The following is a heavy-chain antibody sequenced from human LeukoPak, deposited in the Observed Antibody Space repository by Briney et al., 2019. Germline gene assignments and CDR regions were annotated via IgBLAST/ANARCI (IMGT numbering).Heavy chain of an antibody. Sequence: GRSLRLSCAASGFTFDDYTMHWVRQAPGKGLEWVSLISWEGGSTYYADSVKGRFTISRDNSKNSLYLQMNGLRTEDTALYYCARNYYGSGNYYNNINYWGQGTLVTVSS. CDR2: ISWEGGST. CDR1: GFTFDDYT. CDR3: ARNYYGSGNYYNNINY. D-gene: IGHD3-10*01. V-gene: IGHV3-43*01. J-gene: IGHJ4*02.